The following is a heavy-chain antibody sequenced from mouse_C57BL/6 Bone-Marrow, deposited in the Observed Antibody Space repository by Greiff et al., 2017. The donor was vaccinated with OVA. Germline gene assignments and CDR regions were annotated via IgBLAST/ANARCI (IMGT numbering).Heavy chain of an antibody. CDR1: GYTFTSYW. Sequence: QVQLKQPGAELVKPGASVKLSCKASGYTFTSYWMHWVKQRPGQGLEWIGMIHPNSGSTNYNEKFKSKATLTVDKSSSTAYMQLSSLTSEDSAVYYCARDGQRVWFAYWGQGTLVTVSA. CDR3: ARDGQRVWFAY. J-gene: IGHJ3*01. V-gene: IGHV1-64*01. CDR2: IHPNSGST. D-gene: IGHD3-3*01.